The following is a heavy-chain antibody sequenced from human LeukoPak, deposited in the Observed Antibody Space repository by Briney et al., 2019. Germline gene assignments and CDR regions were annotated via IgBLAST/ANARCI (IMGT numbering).Heavy chain of an antibody. J-gene: IGHJ4*02. CDR2: ISGSGGST. CDR1: GFTFSSYA. V-gene: IGHV3-23*01. D-gene: IGHD3-16*01. Sequence: GASLRLSCAASGFTFSSYAMSWVRQAPGKGLEWVSAISGSGGSTYYADSVKGRFTISRDHSKNTLYLQMNSLRAEDTAVYYCAKVSVWYTKGSYGYWGQGTLVTVSS. CDR3: AKVSVWYTKGSYGY.